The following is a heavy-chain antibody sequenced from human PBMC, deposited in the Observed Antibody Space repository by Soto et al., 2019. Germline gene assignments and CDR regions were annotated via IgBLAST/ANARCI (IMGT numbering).Heavy chain of an antibody. CDR1: GFTFDDYA. CDR2: INWSGGST. D-gene: IGHD6-19*01. J-gene: IGHJ4*02. CDR3: ARSGAYRSGWYYFDY. Sequence: GGSLRLSCAASGFTFDDYAMSWVRQGPGKGLEWVSGINWSGGSTGYADSVKGRFTISRDNAKNSLYLQMNSLRAEDTAFYYCARSGAYRSGWYYFDYWGQGTLVTVSS. V-gene: IGHV3-20*04.